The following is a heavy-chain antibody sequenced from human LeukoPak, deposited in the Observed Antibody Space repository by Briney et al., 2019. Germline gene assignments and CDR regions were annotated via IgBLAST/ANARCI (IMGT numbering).Heavy chain of an antibody. CDR3: ARDGIAAAVTYYFDY. CDR2: INPNIGGT. CDR1: GYTVTGYY. D-gene: IGHD6-13*01. J-gene: IGHJ4*02. V-gene: IGHV1-2*02. Sequence: ASVKVSCKAAGYTVTGYYIHWGRQAPGQGLEGRGWINPNIGGTNDAQKFQGRVTMTRDTSISTAYMELSRLSSDDTAVYYCARDGIAAAVTYYFDYWGQGTLVTVSS.